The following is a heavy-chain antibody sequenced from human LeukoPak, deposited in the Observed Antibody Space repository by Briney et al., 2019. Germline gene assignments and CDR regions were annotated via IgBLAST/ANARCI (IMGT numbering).Heavy chain of an antibody. D-gene: IGHD5-12*01. CDR3: QGRGYSGYDFTIPIDY. J-gene: IGHJ4*02. Sequence: ASVKVSCKVSGYTLTELSMHWERQAPGKGLEWMGGFDPEDGETIYAQKFQGRVTMTEDTSTDTAYMELSSLRSEDTAVYYCQGRGYSGYDFTIPIDYWGQGTLVTVSS. V-gene: IGHV1-24*01. CDR2: FDPEDGET. CDR1: GYTLTELS.